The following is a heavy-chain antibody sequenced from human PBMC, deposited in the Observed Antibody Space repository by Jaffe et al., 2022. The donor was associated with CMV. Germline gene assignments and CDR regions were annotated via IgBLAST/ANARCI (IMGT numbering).Heavy chain of an antibody. D-gene: IGHD3-9*01. J-gene: IGHJ4*02. CDR1: GGSFSGYY. Sequence: QVQLQQWGAGLLKPSETLSLTCAVYGGSFSGYYWSWIRQPPGKGLEWIGEINHSGSTNYNPSLKSRVTISVDTSKNQFSLKLSSVTAADTAVYYCAREGVLRYFDWLSSYGYYFDYWGQGTLVTVSS. CDR2: INHSGST. V-gene: IGHV4-34*01. CDR3: AREGVLRYFDWLSSYGYYFDY.